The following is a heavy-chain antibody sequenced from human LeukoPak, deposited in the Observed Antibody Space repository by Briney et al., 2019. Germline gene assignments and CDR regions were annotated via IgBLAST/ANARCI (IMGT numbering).Heavy chain of an antibody. CDR3: ASPKYGDFYFDY. D-gene: IGHD2-21*02. V-gene: IGHV1-2*02. J-gene: IGHJ4*02. Sequence: ASVKVSFKASGYTFSGYYIHWVRQAPGQGLEWMGWISPSTGGTNYARKFQGRVIMTRDTSIATAYMELRRLRSDDTAVYFCASPKYGDFYFDYWGQGTLVTVAS. CDR1: GYTFSGYY. CDR2: ISPSTGGT.